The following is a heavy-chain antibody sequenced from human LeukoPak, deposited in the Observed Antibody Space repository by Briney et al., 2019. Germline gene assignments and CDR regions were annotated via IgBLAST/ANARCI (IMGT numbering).Heavy chain of an antibody. Sequence: PGGSLRLSCAASGFTVSSNYMSWVRQAPGKGLEWVSVIYSGGSTYYADSVKGRFTISRDNSKNTLYLQMNSLRAEDTAVYYCANPVSATGSWSDPWGQGTLVTVSS. CDR1: GFTVSSNY. D-gene: IGHD6-25*01. V-gene: IGHV3-53*01. CDR3: ANPVSATGSWSDP. J-gene: IGHJ5*02. CDR2: IYSGGST.